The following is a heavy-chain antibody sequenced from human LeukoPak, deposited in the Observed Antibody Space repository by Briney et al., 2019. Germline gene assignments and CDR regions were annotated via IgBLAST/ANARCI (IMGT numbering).Heavy chain of an antibody. V-gene: IGHV3-30*18. CDR1: GFTFSSYG. J-gene: IGHJ4*02. Sequence: PGGSLRLSCAASGFTFSSYGMHWVRQAPGKGLEWVAFISYDGSNKYYADSVKGRFTISRDNSKNTLYLQMNSLRAEDTAVYYCAKEAAIVRGTPYYWGQGTLVTVSS. CDR3: AKEAAIVRGTPYY. D-gene: IGHD3-10*01. CDR2: ISYDGSNK.